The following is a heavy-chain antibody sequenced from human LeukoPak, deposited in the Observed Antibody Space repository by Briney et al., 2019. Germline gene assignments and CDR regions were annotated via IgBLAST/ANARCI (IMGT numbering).Heavy chain of an antibody. CDR1: RFTFSTYT. Sequence: GGSLRLSCAASRFTFSTYTMNWVRQAPGKGLEWVSSISSSSSYIYYADSVKGRFTISRDNAKNSLYLQMNTLRAEDTAVYYCARDRTTVTTFDYWGQGTLVTVSS. V-gene: IGHV3-21*01. D-gene: IGHD4-17*01. CDR3: ARDRTTVTTFDY. J-gene: IGHJ4*02. CDR2: ISSSSSYI.